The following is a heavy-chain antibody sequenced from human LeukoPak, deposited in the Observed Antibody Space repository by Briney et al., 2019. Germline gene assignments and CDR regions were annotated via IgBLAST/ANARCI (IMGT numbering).Heavy chain of an antibody. CDR2: INYSGST. V-gene: IGHV4-39*07. D-gene: IGHD6-19*01. CDR1: GGSISSNTYY. CDR3: TGSGWDGYYYYYGMDV. J-gene: IGHJ6*02. Sequence: SETLSLTCSVAGGSISSNTYYWGWIRQPPGKGLEWIGSINYSGSTYHNASLRSRVTISVDTPKNQFSLKLSSVTAADTAVYYCTGSGWDGYYYYYGMDVWGQGTTVTVSS.